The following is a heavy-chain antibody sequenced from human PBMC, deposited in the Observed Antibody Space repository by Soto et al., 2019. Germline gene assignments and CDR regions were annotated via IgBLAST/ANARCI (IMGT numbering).Heavy chain of an antibody. J-gene: IGHJ4*02. V-gene: IGHV4-59*11. CDR2: IYYSGNTNSGST. D-gene: IGHD1-26*01. CDR3: ARYSGTYYVY. Sequence: SETLSLTCTVSGDSISGHYWSWIRQPPGKGLEWIGFIYYSGNTNSGSTSYNPSLKSRVTISVDTSKNQVSLKVTSVTAADTAVYYCARYSGTYYVYWGQGTLVTVS. CDR1: GDSISGHY.